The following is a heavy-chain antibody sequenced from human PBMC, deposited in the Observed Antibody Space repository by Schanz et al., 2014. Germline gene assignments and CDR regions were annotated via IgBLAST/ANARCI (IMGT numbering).Heavy chain of an antibody. CDR1: GITLSGYG. CDR3: AKDFVPLVQQLIRSGGAHLDH. J-gene: IGHJ4*02. Sequence: QVQLVESGGGVVQPGRSLRLSCAASGITLSGYGLHWVRQAPGKGLEWVGFISFDGRNTGYAHSVKGRFTISRDNSKNTLYLQVNSLRAEDTAVYYCAKDFVPLVQQLIRSGGAHLDHWGQGTLVTVSS. V-gene: IGHV3-30*18. CDR2: ISFDGRNT. D-gene: IGHD6-13*01.